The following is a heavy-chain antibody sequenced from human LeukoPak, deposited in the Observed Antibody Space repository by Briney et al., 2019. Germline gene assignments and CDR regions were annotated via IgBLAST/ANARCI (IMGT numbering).Heavy chain of an antibody. V-gene: IGHV1-18*01. D-gene: IGHD3-16*02. J-gene: IGHJ4*02. CDR1: GYTFTSFG. Sequence: ASVRVSCKASGYTFTSFGIGGVGQAPGQGLGGRGGIAASMGNTNYAQKLQGRVTMTTDTSTSTAYMELRSLRSDDTAVYYCARDVTADYDYVWGSYRPYYFDYWGQGTLVTVSS. CDR2: IAASMGNT. CDR3: ARDVTADYDYVWGSYRPYYFDY.